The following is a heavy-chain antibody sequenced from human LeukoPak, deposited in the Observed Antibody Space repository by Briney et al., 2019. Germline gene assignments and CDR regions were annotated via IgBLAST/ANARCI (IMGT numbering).Heavy chain of an antibody. J-gene: IGHJ4*02. CDR2: INHSGST. Sequence: SETLSLTCAVCGGSFSGYYWSWIRQPPGKGLEWIGEINHSGSTNYNPSLKSRVTISVDTSKNQFSLKLSSVTAADTAVYYCARGHRKYSYGYRYYFDYWGQGTLVTVSS. CDR1: GGSFSGYY. CDR3: ARGHRKYSYGYRYYFDY. D-gene: IGHD5-18*01. V-gene: IGHV4-34*01.